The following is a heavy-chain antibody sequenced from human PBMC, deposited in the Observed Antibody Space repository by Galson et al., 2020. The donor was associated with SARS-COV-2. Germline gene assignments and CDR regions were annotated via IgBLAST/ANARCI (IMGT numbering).Heavy chain of an antibody. CDR1: GYTLTELS. CDR3: ATAPPLYSSSSGNWFDP. Sequence: ASVKVSCKVSGYTLTELSMHWVRQAPGKGLEWMGGFNPEDGETIYAQKFQGRVTMTEDTSTDTAYMELSSLRSEDTAVYYCATAPPLYSSSSGNWFDPWGQGNLVNVSA. D-gene: IGHD6-6*01. J-gene: IGHJ5*02. CDR2: FNPEDGET. V-gene: IGHV1-24*01.